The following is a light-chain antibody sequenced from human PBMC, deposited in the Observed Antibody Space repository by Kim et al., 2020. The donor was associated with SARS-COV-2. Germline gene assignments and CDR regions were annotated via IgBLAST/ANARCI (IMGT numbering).Light chain of an antibody. CDR1: SGDVSEA. CDR3: QAWGTGIQV. V-gene: IGLV4-69*01. J-gene: IGLJ3*02. Sequence: APGKLPCTLGSGDVSEAIAGTQQQTRKVLRYLRTLNSNVSHSKGDGILDRFSGPSSGAERYLTISSLQTGEEADYYCQAWGTGIQVFGGGTQLTVL. CDR2: LNSNVSH.